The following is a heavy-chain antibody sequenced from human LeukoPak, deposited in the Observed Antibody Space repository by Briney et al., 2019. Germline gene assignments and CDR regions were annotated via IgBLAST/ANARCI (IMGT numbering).Heavy chain of an antibody. D-gene: IGHD4/OR15-4a*01. J-gene: IGHJ3*01. CDR1: GSTFSSHS. CDR3: AREIGTSRAGLAWFEL. CDR2: VSYDGTNK. V-gene: IGHV3-30*03. Sequence: GGSLRLSCAASGSTFSSHSMNWVRQAPGKGLEWVAVVSYDGTNKFYADSVKGRFTISRDSSKNTLYLQMNSLGVEDTAVYYCAREIGTSRAGLAWFELWGQGTMVTVSS.